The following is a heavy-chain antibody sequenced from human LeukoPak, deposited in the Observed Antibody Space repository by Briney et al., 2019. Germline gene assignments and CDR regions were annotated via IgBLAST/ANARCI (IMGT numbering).Heavy chain of an antibody. CDR1: GFSLSTSGMR. V-gene: IGHV2-70*04. D-gene: IGHD3-22*01. Sequence: QTLTLTCTFSGFSLSTSGMRVSWIRQPPGKALEWLVRINWDDDKFYSTSLKTRLTISNDTAKSQVVLTMTNMDPVDTATYYCARTLYYYDSSGYYNTGDDAFDIWGQGTMVTVSS. J-gene: IGHJ3*02. CDR3: ARTLYYYDSSGYYNTGDDAFDI. CDR2: INWDDDK.